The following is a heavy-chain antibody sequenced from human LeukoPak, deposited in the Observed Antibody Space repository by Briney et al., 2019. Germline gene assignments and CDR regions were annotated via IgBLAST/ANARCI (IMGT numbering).Heavy chain of an antibody. Sequence: GRSLRLSCAASGLSLSSNSMNWFRQAPGKGLEWVSSMSTSATYIHYADSVKGRFTMSRDNAKNSLYLQMNSLRAEDTAVYYCARAPGQGPEWGQGTLVTVSS. CDR1: GLSLSSNS. V-gene: IGHV3-21*01. CDR2: MSTSATYI. D-gene: IGHD3-10*01. J-gene: IGHJ4*02. CDR3: ARAPGQGPE.